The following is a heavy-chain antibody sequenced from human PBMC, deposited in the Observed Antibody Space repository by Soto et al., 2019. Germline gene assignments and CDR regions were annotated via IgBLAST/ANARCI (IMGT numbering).Heavy chain of an antibody. CDR2: ISWNSGSI. V-gene: IGHV3-9*01. CDR3: AKDRTPTIAAAGTIDY. J-gene: IGHJ4*02. CDR1: GFTFDDYA. D-gene: IGHD6-13*01. Sequence: PGGSLRLSCAASGFTFDDYAMYWVRQAPGKGLEWVSGISWNSGSIGYADSVKGRFTISRDNAKNSLYLQMNSLRAEDTAFYYCAKDRTPTIAAAGTIDYWGQGTLVTVSS.